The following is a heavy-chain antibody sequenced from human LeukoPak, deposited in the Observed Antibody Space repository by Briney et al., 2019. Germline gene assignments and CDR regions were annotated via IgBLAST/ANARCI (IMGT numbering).Heavy chain of an antibody. Sequence: GGSLRLSCAASGFTFGSYSMNWVRQAPGKGLEWVSSISSSSSYIYYADSVKGRFTISRDNAKNSLYLQMNSLRAEDTAVYYCARDLEAYGSGSYYFDYWGQGTLATVSS. V-gene: IGHV3-21*01. D-gene: IGHD3-10*01. J-gene: IGHJ4*02. CDR3: ARDLEAYGSGSYYFDY. CDR1: GFTFGSYS. CDR2: ISSSSSYI.